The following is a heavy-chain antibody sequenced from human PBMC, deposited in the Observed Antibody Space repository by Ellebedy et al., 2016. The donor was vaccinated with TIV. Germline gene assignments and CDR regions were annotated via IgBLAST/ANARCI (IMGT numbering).Heavy chain of an antibody. CDR3: VREGAQFGSGSSPVWFDP. CDR2: MSFDGNFG. CDR1: GVVFSTYG. Sequence: GGSLRLSXVASGVVFSTYGVHWVRQAPGKGLEWVAAMSFDGNFGYYAETVKGRFTISRDKSKSTVHLQMNSVRHEDTAVYYCVREGAQFGSGSSPVWFDPWGRGTLVSVSS. V-gene: IGHV3-30*04. J-gene: IGHJ5*02. D-gene: IGHD3-10*01.